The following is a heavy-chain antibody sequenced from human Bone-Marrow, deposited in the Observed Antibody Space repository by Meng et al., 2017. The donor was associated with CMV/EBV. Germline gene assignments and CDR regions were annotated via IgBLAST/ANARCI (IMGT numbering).Heavy chain of an antibody. CDR3: ARWSRGYSGYGAILD. V-gene: IGHV3-23*01. J-gene: IGHJ1*01. D-gene: IGHD5-12*01. CDR1: GFTFTSYA. Sequence: GESLKISCAASGFTFTSYAMSWVRQAPGKGLEWVSAISGSGDSTYYADSVKGRFTISRDNSKNTLIVQMNSLRAEDTALYYCARWSRGYSGYGAILDWVQGTLVTVSS. CDR2: ISGSGDST.